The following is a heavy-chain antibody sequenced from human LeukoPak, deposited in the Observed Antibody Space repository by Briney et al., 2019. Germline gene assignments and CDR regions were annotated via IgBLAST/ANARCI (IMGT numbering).Heavy chain of an antibody. CDR3: ARGPIAYYDILTATYFDY. CDR1: GYSFTSYW. CDR2: IYPGDSDT. J-gene: IGHJ4*02. V-gene: IGHV5-51*01. D-gene: IGHD3-9*01. Sequence: GESLKICCKGSGYSFTSYWIGWVRQMPGKGLEWMGIIYPGDSDTRYSPSFQGQVTISADKSISTAYLQWSSLKASDTAMYYCARGPIAYYDILTATYFDYWGQGTLVTVSS.